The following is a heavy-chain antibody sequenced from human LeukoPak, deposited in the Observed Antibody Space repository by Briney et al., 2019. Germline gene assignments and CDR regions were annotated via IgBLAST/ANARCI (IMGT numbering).Heavy chain of an antibody. Sequence: PSETLSLTCTVSGGSINSGDYYWVWIRQPPGKGLEWIGSIYYSGSTYYNPSLKSRVTISVETSKNHFSLKLSSVTAADTAVYYCAREVYDDPDSGNNYFDPWGQGTLVTVSS. V-gene: IGHV4-39*07. CDR1: GGSINSGDYY. J-gene: IGHJ5*02. CDR3: AREVYDDPDSGNNYFDP. CDR2: IYYSGST. D-gene: IGHD5/OR15-5a*01.